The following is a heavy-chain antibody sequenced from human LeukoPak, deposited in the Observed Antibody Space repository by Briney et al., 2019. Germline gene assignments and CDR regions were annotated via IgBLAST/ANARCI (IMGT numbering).Heavy chain of an antibody. J-gene: IGHJ3*02. CDR3: AKGERTAAAGTRAFDI. V-gene: IGHV3-30*18. Sequence: GGSLRLSCAASGFTFSSYGMHWVRQAPGKGLEWVAVISYDGSNKYYADSVKGRFTISRDNSKNMLYLQMNSLRAEDTAVYYCAKGERTAAAGTRAFDIWGQGTMVTVSS. D-gene: IGHD6-13*01. CDR2: ISYDGSNK. CDR1: GFTFSSYG.